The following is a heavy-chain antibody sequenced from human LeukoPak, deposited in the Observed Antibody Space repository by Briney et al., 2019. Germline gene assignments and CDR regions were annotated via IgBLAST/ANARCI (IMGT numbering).Heavy chain of an antibody. V-gene: IGHV3-48*01. Sequence: GGSLRLSCAASGFTFSDYNMNWVRQAPGKGLEWVSYISSSSSVIYYADSVKGRFTISRDNAKNSLYLQMNSLRAEDTAVYYCARVQGIAARPFEKWGQGTLVTVSS. CDR1: GFTFSDYN. CDR2: ISSSSSVI. D-gene: IGHD6-6*01. J-gene: IGHJ4*02. CDR3: ARVQGIAARPFEK.